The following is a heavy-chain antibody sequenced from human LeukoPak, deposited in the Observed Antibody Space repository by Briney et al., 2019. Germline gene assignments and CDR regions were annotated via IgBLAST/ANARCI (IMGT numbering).Heavy chain of an antibody. J-gene: IGHJ3*02. Sequence: PGGSMRLSCAASGFTFSSYAMSWVRQAPGKGLEWVSAISGSRSCKDYAASVTGGFTISRDNSKDTLYLQMNSVRAGDTAVYYCAKPWGELTGDAFDIWGQGTMVTVSS. CDR3: AKPWGELTGDAFDI. CDR2: ISGSRSCK. V-gene: IGHV3-23*01. D-gene: IGHD1-26*01. CDR1: GFTFSSYA.